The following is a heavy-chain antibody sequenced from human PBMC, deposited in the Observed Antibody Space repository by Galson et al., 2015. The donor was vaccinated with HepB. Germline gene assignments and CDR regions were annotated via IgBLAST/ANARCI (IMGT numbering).Heavy chain of an antibody. J-gene: IGHJ4*02. CDR1: GFTFSSYS. V-gene: IGHV3-21*01. CDR3: ARDMGGDIVVVPAAMTPGY. D-gene: IGHD2-2*01. Sequence: SLRLSCAASGFTFSSYSMNWVRQAPGKGLEWVSSISSSSSYIYYADSVKGRFTISRDNAKNSLYLQMNSLRAEDTAVYYCARDMGGDIVVVPAAMTPGYWGQGTLVTVSS. CDR2: ISSSSSYI.